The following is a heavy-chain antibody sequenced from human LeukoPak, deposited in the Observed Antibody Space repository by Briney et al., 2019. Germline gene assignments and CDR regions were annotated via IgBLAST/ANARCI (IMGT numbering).Heavy chain of an antibody. CDR2: IYHSGST. J-gene: IGHJ6*02. D-gene: IGHD3-10*01. CDR1: GGSISSSNW. CDR3: ARHRGDPRGYYYYGMDV. V-gene: IGHV4-4*02. Sequence: SSGTLSLTCAVSGGSISSSNWWSWVRQPPGKGLEWIGEIYHSGSTNYNPSLKSRVTISVDKSKNQFSLKLSSVTAADTAVYYCARHRGDPRGYYYYGMDVWGQGTTVTVSS.